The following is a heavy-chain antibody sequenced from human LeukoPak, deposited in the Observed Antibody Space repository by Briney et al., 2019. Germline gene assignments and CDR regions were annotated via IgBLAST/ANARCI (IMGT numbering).Heavy chain of an antibody. CDR3: APSNDWTYYFDY. Sequence: ASVKLSRKASGYTFTGYYMHWVRQAPGHGLEWMGWINPDSGGTNYAQKFQGRVTMTRDTSISTAYMEVSRLRSDDTAVYYCAPSNDWTYYFDYWGQGTLVTVSS. D-gene: IGHD3-9*01. CDR1: GYTFTGYY. CDR2: INPDSGGT. V-gene: IGHV1-2*02. J-gene: IGHJ4*02.